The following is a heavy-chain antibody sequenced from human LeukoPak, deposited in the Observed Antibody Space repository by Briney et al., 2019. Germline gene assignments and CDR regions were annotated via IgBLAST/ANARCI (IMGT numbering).Heavy chain of an antibody. V-gene: IGHV4-31*03. D-gene: IGHD3-9*01. Sequence: SETLSLTCTVSGGSISSGGYYWSWIRQHPGKGLEWIGYIYYSGSTYYDPSLKSRVTISVDTSKNQFSLKPSSVTAADTAVYYCARIGIRYFDWTYWGQGTLVTVSS. J-gene: IGHJ4*02. CDR3: ARIGIRYFDWTY. CDR1: GGSISSGGYY. CDR2: IYYSGST.